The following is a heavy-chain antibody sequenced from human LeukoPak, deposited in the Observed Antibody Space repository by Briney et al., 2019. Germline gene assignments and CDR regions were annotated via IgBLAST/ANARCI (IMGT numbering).Heavy chain of an antibody. CDR1: GFTFSSYA. Sequence: AGGSLRLSCAASGFTFSSYAMSWVRHAPGKGLEWVSGINWNGGSTGYADSVKGRFTISRDNAKNSLYLQMNSLRAEDTALYYCARGTLKAAATDFDYWGQGTLVTVSS. V-gene: IGHV3-20*04. D-gene: IGHD6-13*01. CDR2: INWNGGST. CDR3: ARGTLKAAATDFDY. J-gene: IGHJ4*02.